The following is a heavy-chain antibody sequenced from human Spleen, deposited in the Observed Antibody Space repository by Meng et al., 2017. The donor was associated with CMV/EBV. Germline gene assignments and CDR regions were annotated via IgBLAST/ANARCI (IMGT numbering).Heavy chain of an antibody. CDR1: PGSVSSGTYY. Sequence: SPGSVSSGTYYWRWIRQYPGKGLEWIGYIYYRGSTYYNPSLKSRVTISIDTSKNQFSLKLNSVTAADTAVYYCARDYSSSSKGMDVWGQGTTVTVSS. CDR3: ARDYSSSSKGMDV. CDR2: IYYRGST. D-gene: IGHD6-6*01. V-gene: IGHV4-31*02. J-gene: IGHJ6*02.